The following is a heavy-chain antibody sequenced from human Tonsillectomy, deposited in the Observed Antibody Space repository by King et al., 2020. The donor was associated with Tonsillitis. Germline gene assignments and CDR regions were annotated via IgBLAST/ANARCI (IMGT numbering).Heavy chain of an antibody. CDR1: GYSFTSYW. D-gene: IGHD3-10*01. CDR3: ARRRDRDYYYYYYVMDV. Sequence: QLVQSGAEVKKPGESLKISCKASGYSFTSYWIGWVRQMPGKGLEWMGIIYPGDSDTTYGPSFQGQVTISADKSTSTAYLQWSSLKTSDTAMYYCARRRDRDYYYYYYVMDVWGQGTTVTVSS. CDR2: IYPGDSDT. V-gene: IGHV5-51*01. J-gene: IGHJ6*02.